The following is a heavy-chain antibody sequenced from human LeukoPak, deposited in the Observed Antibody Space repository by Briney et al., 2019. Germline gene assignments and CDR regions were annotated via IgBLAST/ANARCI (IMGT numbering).Heavy chain of an antibody. V-gene: IGHV4-59*01. CDR1: GGSISSYY. J-gene: IGHJ6*02. CDR3: ASLANYYGSGIPRGVGILDV. CDR2: IYYSGST. D-gene: IGHD3-10*01. Sequence: PSETLSLTCTVSGGSISSYYWSWIRQPPGKGLEWIGYIYYSGSTNYNPSLKSRVTISVDTSKNQFSLKLSSVTAADTAVYYCASLANYYGSGIPRGVGILDVWGQGTTVTVSS.